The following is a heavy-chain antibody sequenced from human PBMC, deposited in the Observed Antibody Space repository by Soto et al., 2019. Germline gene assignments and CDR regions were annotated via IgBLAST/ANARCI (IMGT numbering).Heavy chain of an antibody. V-gene: IGHV3-21*01. CDR1: GFTFSPYN. J-gene: IGHJ4*02. CDR3: ARGWNQGLDY. CDR2: ISSGYTYK. D-gene: IGHD1-1*01. Sequence: ESGGGLVKPGGSLRLSCAASGFTFSPYNMHWVRQAPGEGLEWVSSISSGYTYKNYADAVKGRFTISRDNAKNSLYLQMSSLRDEDTAVYYCARGWNQGLDYWGQETLVTVSS.